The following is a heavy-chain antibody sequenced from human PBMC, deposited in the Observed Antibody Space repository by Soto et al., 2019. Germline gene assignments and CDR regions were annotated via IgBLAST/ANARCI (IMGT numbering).Heavy chain of an antibody. CDR2: IDPSDSYT. CDR1: GYSFTSYW. Sequence: GESLKISCKGSGYSFTSYWISWVRQMPGKGLEWMGRIDPSDSYTNYSPSFQGHVTISADKSISTAYRQWSSLKPSDPAMFYLAKFKAAAGDNDLTFDHGGQGTLVPVSS. D-gene: IGHD6-13*01. CDR3: AKFKAAAGDNDLTFDH. V-gene: IGHV5-10-1*01. J-gene: IGHJ4*02.